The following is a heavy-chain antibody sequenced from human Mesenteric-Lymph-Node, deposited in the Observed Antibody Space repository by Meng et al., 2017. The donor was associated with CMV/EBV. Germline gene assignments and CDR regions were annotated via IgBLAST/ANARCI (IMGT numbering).Heavy chain of an antibody. D-gene: IGHD6-19*01. CDR2: ISSSSSTI. J-gene: IGHJ4*02. Sequence: GESLKISCAASGFTFSSYSMNWVRQAPGKGLEWVSYISSSSSTIYYADSVKGRFTISRDNAKNSLYLQMNSLRAEDTAVYYCAYSSGWYDYWGQGTLVTVSS. CDR1: GFTFSSYS. V-gene: IGHV3-48*04. CDR3: AYSSGWYDY.